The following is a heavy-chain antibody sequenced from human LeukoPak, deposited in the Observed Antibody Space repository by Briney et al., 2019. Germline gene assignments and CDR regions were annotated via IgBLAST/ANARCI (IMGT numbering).Heavy chain of an antibody. J-gene: IGHJ4*02. V-gene: IGHV3-23*01. Sequence: PGGSLRLSSAASGFTFSSYAMNWVRQAPGKGLEWVSTIGASYGSTYYADSVKGRFTISRDNSKGTLYLQMNSLRAEDTALYYCAKDLPGYSAPEYWGQGTLVTVSS. CDR1: GFTFSSYA. D-gene: IGHD3-9*01. CDR2: IGASYGST. CDR3: AKDLPGYSAPEY.